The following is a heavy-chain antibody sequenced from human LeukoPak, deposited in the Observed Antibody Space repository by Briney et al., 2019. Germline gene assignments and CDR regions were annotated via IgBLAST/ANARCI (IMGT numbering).Heavy chain of an antibody. D-gene: IGHD6-19*01. CDR3: AKDWDSSGWYVYYYYGMDV. J-gene: IGHJ6*02. CDR1: GFTFSSYA. Sequence: GGSLRLSCAASGFTFSSYAMSWVRQAPGKGLEWVSAISGSGGSTYYADSVKGRFTISRDNSKNTLYLQMNSLRAEDTAVYYCAKDWDSSGWYVYYYYGMDVWGQGTTVTVSS. V-gene: IGHV3-23*01. CDR2: ISGSGGST.